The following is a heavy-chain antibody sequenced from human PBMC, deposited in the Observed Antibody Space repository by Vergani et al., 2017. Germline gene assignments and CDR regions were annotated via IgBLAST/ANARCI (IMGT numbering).Heavy chain of an antibody. CDR2: IFYSGTT. D-gene: IGHD6-25*01. V-gene: IGHV4-31*11. CDR1: GGSISSGDHC. J-gene: IGHJ6*03. CDR3: ARVDTQVPATSHFYYINV. Sequence: QVQLQESGPGVVKPSQTLSLTCAVSGGSISSGDHCWTWIRQRPGKGLEWIGYIFYSGTTYDNPSLRSRLTISVDTSQNRFSLKLRSVTAADTAVYYCARVDTQVPATSHFYYINVWGKGTTVVVSS.